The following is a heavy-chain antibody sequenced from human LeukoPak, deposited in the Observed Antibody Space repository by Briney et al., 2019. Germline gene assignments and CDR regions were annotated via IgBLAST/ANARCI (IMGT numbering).Heavy chain of an antibody. Sequence: SETLSLTCTVSGGSISSTNYYWGWIRQPPGKGLEWIGSIYYSGSTYYNPSLKSRVTISVDTSKNQFSLKLSSVTAADTAVFYCATSGWYLLPGIYWGQGTLVTVSS. CDR2: IYYSGST. V-gene: IGHV4-39*01. J-gene: IGHJ4*02. CDR3: ATSGWYLLPGIY. D-gene: IGHD6-19*01. CDR1: GGSISSTNYY.